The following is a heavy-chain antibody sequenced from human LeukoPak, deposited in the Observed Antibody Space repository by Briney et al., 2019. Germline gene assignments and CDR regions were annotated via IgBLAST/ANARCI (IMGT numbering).Heavy chain of an antibody. V-gene: IGHV4-31*11. CDR3: ARRPKIAVAVYGWFDP. CDR2: IYYSGST. D-gene: IGHD6-19*01. Sequence: KPSETLSLTCAVYGGSFSGYYWSWIRQHPGKGLEWIGYIYYSGSTYYNPSLKSRVTISVDTSKNQFSLKLSSVTAADTAVYYCARRPKIAVAVYGWFDPWGQGTLVTVSS. CDR1: GGSFSGYY. J-gene: IGHJ5*02.